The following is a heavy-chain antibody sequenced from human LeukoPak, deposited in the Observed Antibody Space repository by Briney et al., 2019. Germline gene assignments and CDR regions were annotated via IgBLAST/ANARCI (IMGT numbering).Heavy chain of an antibody. D-gene: IGHD5-24*01. Sequence: SETLSLTCTVSRGSISGYSWSWIRQPPEKGLEWIGYVYYSGSTNYNPSLKSRVTISVDTSKNQFSLKLSSVTAADTAVYYCARDTGYGYSDDYFYYWGQGTLVTVSS. V-gene: IGHV4-59*01. CDR2: VYYSGST. CDR1: RGSISGYS. CDR3: ARDTGYGYSDDYFYY. J-gene: IGHJ4*02.